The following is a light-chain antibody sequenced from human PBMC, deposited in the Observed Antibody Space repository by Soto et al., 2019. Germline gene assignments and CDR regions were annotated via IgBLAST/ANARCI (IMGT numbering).Light chain of an antibody. J-gene: IGKJ5*01. V-gene: IGKV3-11*01. CDR3: HQRQYWPPIT. CDR1: QSVSSY. CDR2: DTS. Sequence: VLTQSPATLSLSPGERATLSCRASQSVSSYLAWYQQKPGQAPRLLIYDTSNRAIGVPARFSGSGSGTDVTLTISSLEPEDCAMYYCHQRQYWPPITFGQGTRLEIK.